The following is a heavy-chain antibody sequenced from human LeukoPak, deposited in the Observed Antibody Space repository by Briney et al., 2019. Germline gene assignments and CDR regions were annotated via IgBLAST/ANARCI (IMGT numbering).Heavy chain of an antibody. CDR2: ISYIGST. CDR3: ARDPTTVTKGLDI. CDR1: GGSISSHY. V-gene: IGHV4-59*11. J-gene: IGHJ3*02. D-gene: IGHD4-17*01. Sequence: KASETLSLTCTVSGGSISSHYWSWLRQPPGKGLEWIGYISYIGSTNYNPSLKSRVTISVDTSKNQFSLKLSSVTAADAAVYFCARDPTTVTKGLDIWGQGTMVTASS.